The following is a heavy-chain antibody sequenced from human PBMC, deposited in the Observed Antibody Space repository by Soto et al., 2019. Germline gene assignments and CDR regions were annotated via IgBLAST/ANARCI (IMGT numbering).Heavy chain of an antibody. V-gene: IGHV3-48*03. CDR1: GFTFSSYE. CDR3: ATSAAAGHFDY. CDR2: ISSSGSTI. D-gene: IGHD6-13*01. Sequence: PGGSLRLSCAASGFTFSSYEMNWVRQAPGKGLEWVSYISSSGSTIYYADSVKGRFTISRDNAKNSLYLQMNSLRAEDTAVYYCATSAAAGHFDYWGQGTMVAVSS. J-gene: IGHJ4*02.